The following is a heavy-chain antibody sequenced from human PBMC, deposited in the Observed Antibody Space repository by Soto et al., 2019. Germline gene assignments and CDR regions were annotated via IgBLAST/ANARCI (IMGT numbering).Heavy chain of an antibody. CDR2: ISFDGNYK. V-gene: IGHV3-30*03. J-gene: IGHJ6*02. CDR3: AFTGGSGSYDPLLVMDV. Sequence: QVQLVESGGGVVQPGRSLRLSCAASGFTFSRYGMYWVRQAPGKGLEWVAVISFDGNYKYYADSVKGRFTISRDNSKNTLYLQMNSLRAEDTAMYFCAFTGGSGSYDPLLVMDVWGQGTTVTVSS. D-gene: IGHD3-10*01. CDR1: GFTFSRYG.